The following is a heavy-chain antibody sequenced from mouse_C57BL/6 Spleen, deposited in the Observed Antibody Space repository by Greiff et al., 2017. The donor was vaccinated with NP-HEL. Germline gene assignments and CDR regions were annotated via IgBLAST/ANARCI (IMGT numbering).Heavy chain of an antibody. V-gene: IGHV5-16*01. J-gene: IGHJ4*01. CDR2: INYDGSSP. CDR3: ARDKGMVTTGGAMDY. CDR1: GFTFSDYY. D-gene: IGHD2-2*01. Sequence: DVHLVESEGGLVQPGSSMKLSCTASGFTFSDYYMAWVRQVPEKGLEWVANINYDGSSPYYLDSLKSRFIISRDNAKNILYLQMSSLKSEDTATYYCARDKGMVTTGGAMDYWGQGTSVTVSS.